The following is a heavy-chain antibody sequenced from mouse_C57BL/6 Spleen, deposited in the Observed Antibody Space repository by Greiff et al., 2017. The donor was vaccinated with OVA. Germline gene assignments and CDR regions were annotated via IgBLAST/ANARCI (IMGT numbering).Heavy chain of an antibody. J-gene: IGHJ4*01. D-gene: IGHD2-12*01. CDR3: ARGYDVDY. Sequence: DVHLVESGPGLVKPSQSLSLTCSVTGYSITSGYYWNWIRQFPGNKLEWMGYISYDGSNNYNPSLKNRISITRDTSKNQFFLKLNSVTTEDTATYYCARGYDVDYWGQGTSVTVSS. CDR2: ISYDGSN. CDR1: GYSITSGYY. V-gene: IGHV3-6*01.